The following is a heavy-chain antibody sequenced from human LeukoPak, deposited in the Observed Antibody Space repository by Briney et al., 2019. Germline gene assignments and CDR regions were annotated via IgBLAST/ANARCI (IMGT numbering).Heavy chain of an antibody. D-gene: IGHD1-26*01. CDR1: GFTFSSYS. CDR3: ASTPSGSYVPGWFDS. Sequence: GGSLRLSCAASGFTFSSYSMNWVRQAPGKGLEWVSSISSSSSYIYYADSVKGRFTISRDNAKNSLYLQMNSLRAEDTAVYYCASTPSGSYVPGWFDSWGQGTLVTVSS. J-gene: IGHJ5*01. V-gene: IGHV3-21*01. CDR2: ISSSSSYI.